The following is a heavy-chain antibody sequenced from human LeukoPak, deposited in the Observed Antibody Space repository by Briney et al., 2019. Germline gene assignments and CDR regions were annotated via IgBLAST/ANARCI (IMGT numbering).Heavy chain of an antibody. CDR1: GFTFSSHS. D-gene: IGHD2-2*01. CDR3: ARESDRGCSSTSCPRDY. J-gene: IGHJ4*02. Sequence: PGGSLRLSCATSGFTFSSHSMNWFRQAPGKGLEWVSSISRDSNYIYHADSVRGRFTTSRDNAKNSLYLQIDSLRAEDTAVYFCARESDRGCSSTSCPRDYWGQGILVTISS. V-gene: IGHV3-21*01. CDR2: ISRDSNYI.